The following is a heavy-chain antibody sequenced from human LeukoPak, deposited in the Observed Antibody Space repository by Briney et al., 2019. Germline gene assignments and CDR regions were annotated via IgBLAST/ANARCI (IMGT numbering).Heavy chain of an antibody. Sequence: GASLQISCKGSGSSFTSYWIGWVRQMPGKGLEWMGINYPGDSDTRYSPSFQGQVAISADKSISTAYLQWSSLKASDTAMYYCAATTVTPGAFDIWGQGTMVTVSS. D-gene: IGHD4-17*01. J-gene: IGHJ3*02. V-gene: IGHV5-51*01. CDR1: GSSFTSYW. CDR2: NYPGDSDT. CDR3: AATTVTPGAFDI.